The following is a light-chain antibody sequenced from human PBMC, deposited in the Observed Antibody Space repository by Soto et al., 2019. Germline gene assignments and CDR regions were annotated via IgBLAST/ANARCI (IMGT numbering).Light chain of an antibody. CDR1: QSLIHSDGNTY. Sequence: VVMTQSPLSLPVTLGQPASISCRSSQSLIHSDGNTYLNWFQQRPGQSPRRLIYEVSDRDSGVPDRFSGSGAGTDFTLKISRVEAEDGGVYYCMQGTHWPWTFGQGTEVEIK. V-gene: IGKV2-30*02. CDR2: EVS. J-gene: IGKJ1*01. CDR3: MQGTHWPWT.